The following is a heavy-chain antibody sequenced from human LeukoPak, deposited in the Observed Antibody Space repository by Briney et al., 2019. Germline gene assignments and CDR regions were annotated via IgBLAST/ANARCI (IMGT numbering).Heavy chain of an antibody. D-gene: IGHD3-22*01. CDR2: IIPIFGTA. Sequence: SVKVSCKASGGTFSSYAISWVRQAPGQGLEWMGGIIPIFGTANYAQKFQGRVTMTRDTSTSTIYMELSSLRSEDTAVYYCARDQGGYYDSNAFDIWGQGTMVTVSS. J-gene: IGHJ3*02. CDR1: GGTFSSYA. V-gene: IGHV1-69*05. CDR3: ARDQGGYYDSNAFDI.